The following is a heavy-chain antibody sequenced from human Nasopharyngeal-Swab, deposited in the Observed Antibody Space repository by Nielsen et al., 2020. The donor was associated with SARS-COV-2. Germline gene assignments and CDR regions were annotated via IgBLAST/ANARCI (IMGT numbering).Heavy chain of an antibody. Sequence: GESLKISCKGSGYSFTSYWIGWVRQMPGKGLEWMGIIYPGDSDTRYSPSFQGQVTISADKSISTAYLQWSSLKASDTAMYYCARRGVVTMVQGVNPYYYGMDVWGQGTTVTVSS. V-gene: IGHV5-51*01. CDR2: IYPGDSDT. J-gene: IGHJ6*02. CDR3: ARRGVVTMVQGVNPYYYGMDV. D-gene: IGHD3-10*01. CDR1: GYSFTSYW.